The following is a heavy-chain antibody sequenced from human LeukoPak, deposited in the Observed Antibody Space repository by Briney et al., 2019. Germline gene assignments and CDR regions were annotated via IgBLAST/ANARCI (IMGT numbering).Heavy chain of an antibody. CDR2: IYYSGST. J-gene: IGHJ4*02. CDR3: ARGGQRVATISDY. D-gene: IGHD5-12*01. CDR1: VGSISTYY. V-gene: IGHV4-59*01. Sequence: SETLSLTCTVSVGSISTYYWNWIRQPPGKGLEWIGYIYYSGSTNYNPSLKSRVTISLDTSKNQFSLKLSSVTAADTAVYYCARGGQRVATISDYWGQGTLVTVSS.